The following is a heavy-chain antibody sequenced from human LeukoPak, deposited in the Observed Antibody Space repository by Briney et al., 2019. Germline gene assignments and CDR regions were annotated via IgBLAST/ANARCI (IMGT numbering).Heavy chain of an antibody. J-gene: IGHJ4*02. CDR3: ARGQEKYYGSGSSGGFDY. Sequence: SETLSLTCTVSGGSISSYYWSWIRQPPGKGLEWIGYIYYSGSTNYNPSLKSRVTISVDTSKNQFSLKLSSVTAADTAVYYCARGQEKYYGSGSSGGFDYWGQGTLVTVSS. V-gene: IGHV4-59*12. D-gene: IGHD3-10*01. CDR1: GGSISSYY. CDR2: IYYSGST.